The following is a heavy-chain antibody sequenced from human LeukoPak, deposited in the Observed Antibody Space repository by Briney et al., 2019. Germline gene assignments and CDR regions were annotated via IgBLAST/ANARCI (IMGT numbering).Heavy chain of an antibody. CDR3: ASPPPYDYVWGSYHNSDAFDI. CDR1: GFTFSSYA. D-gene: IGHD3-16*02. J-gene: IGHJ3*02. V-gene: IGHV3-23*01. Sequence: GSLRLSCAASGFTFSSYAMSWVRQAPGKGLEWVSAISGSGGSTYYADSAKGRFTISRDNSKNTLYLQMNSLRAEDTAVYYCASPPPYDYVWGSYHNSDAFDIWGQGTMVTVSS. CDR2: ISGSGGST.